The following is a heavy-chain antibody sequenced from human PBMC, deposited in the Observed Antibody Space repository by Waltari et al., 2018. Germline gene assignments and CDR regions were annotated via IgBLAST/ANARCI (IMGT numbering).Heavy chain of an antibody. V-gene: IGHV3-23*04. CDR2: ISGSGGST. J-gene: IGHJ4*02. Sequence: EVQLVESGGGLVQPGGSLRLSCAASGFTFSSYAMSWVRQAPGTGLEWVSAISGSGGSTYYADSVKGRFTISRDNSKNTLYLQMNSLRAEDTAVYYCAKDSAQYYYGSGSYSFDYWGQGTLVTVSS. CDR1: GFTFSSYA. D-gene: IGHD3-10*01. CDR3: AKDSAQYYYGSGSYSFDY.